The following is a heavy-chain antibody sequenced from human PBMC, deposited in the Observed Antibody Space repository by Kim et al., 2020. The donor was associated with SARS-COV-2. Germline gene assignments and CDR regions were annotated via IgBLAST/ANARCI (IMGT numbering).Heavy chain of an antibody. Sequence: SETLSLTCAVYGGSFSSYYWSWIRQPPGKGLEWIGEINHSGSTNYNPSLKSRVTISIDTSKNQFSLKLSSMTAADTAVYYCARGRRTGVYSSSWNKIGVGGFDPWGQGTLVTVSS. CDR2: INHSGST. D-gene: IGHD6-13*01. CDR3: ARGRRTGVYSSSWNKIGVGGFDP. J-gene: IGHJ5*02. CDR1: GGSFSSYY. V-gene: IGHV4-34*01.